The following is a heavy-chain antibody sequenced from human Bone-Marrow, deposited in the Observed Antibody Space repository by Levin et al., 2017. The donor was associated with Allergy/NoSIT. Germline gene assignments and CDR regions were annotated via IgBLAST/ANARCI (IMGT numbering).Heavy chain of an antibody. V-gene: IGHV3-66*01. CDR2: IYSDGTT. D-gene: IGHD6-25*01. J-gene: IGHJ6*02. Sequence: GGSLRLSCAASGLTVRYTYMSWVRQAPGKGLEWVSIIYSDGTTDYADPVKGRFIISKDNSKNTLHLQMNSLRAEDTAIYFCARDLIAAAPGGYYYYGLVLWGQGTTVTVSS. CDR1: GLTVRYTY. CDR3: ARDLIAAAPGGYYYYGLVL.